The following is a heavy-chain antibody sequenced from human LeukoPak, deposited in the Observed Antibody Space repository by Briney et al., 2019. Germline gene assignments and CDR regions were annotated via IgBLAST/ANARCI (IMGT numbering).Heavy chain of an antibody. D-gene: IGHD3-10*01. J-gene: IGHJ4*02. V-gene: IGHV3-23*01. CDR2: ISDSGGNT. CDR1: GFTFTSYA. CDR3: AKDTKWFGGGFDY. Sequence: PWGSLRLSLPPSGFTFTSYAMGWARQAPGKGLGWVSGISDSGGNTYYADSVKGRFTISRDNSKNTVYLHMNSLRAEDTAVYHCAKDTKWFGGGFDYWGQGALVTVSS.